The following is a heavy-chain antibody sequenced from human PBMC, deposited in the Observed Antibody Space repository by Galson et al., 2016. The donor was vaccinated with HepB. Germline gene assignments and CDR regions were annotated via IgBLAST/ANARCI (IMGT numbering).Heavy chain of an antibody. CDR3: AKGSSSWSDP. D-gene: IGHD6-13*01. Sequence: SLRLSCAASGFIFSNYGMHWVRQAPGKGLEWVAVISFDGSNKHYADSVKGRFTISRDDSKNTLYLQMNSLRTEDTAVYYCAKGSSSWSDPWGQGTLVTVSS. J-gene: IGHJ5*02. CDR1: GFIFSNYG. V-gene: IGHV3-30*18. CDR2: ISFDGSNK.